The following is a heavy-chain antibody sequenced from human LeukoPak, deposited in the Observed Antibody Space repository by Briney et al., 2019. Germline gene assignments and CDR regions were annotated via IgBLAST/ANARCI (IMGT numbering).Heavy chain of an antibody. CDR1: GYTFTSYG. Sequence: ASVKVSCKASGYTFTSYGISWVRQAPGQGLEWMGWISAYNGNTNYAQKLQGRVTMTTDTSTSTAYMELRSLRSDDTAVYYCAREPYYDFWSGLDYWGQGTLVTVSS. J-gene: IGHJ4*02. CDR2: ISAYNGNT. D-gene: IGHD3-3*01. CDR3: AREPYYDFWSGLDY. V-gene: IGHV1-18*01.